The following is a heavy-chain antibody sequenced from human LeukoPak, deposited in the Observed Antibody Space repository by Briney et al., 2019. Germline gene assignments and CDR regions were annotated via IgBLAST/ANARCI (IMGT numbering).Heavy chain of an antibody. CDR1: GGSFSGYY. CDR2: INHSGST. D-gene: IGHD2/OR15-2a*01. Sequence: SETLSLTCAVYGGSFSGYYWSWIRQPPGKGLEWIGEINHSGSTNCNPSHKSRVTISVDTSKNQFSLKLSSVTAADTAVYYCARVPTIQYRRFDYWGQGTLVTVSS. CDR3: ARVPTIQYRRFDY. J-gene: IGHJ4*02. V-gene: IGHV4-34*01.